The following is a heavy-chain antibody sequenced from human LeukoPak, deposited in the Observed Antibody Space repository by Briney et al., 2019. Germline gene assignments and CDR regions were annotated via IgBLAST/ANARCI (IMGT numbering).Heavy chain of an antibody. Sequence: PSETLSLTCTVSGGSISSADYYWSWIRQPPGKGLEWIGYISYSGSTYYNPSLKSRLTISVDTSKNQFSLKLSSVTAADTAVYYCASKRANFDYWGQGTLVTVSS. CDR3: ASKRANFDY. J-gene: IGHJ4*02. CDR2: ISYSGST. V-gene: IGHV4-30-4*08. CDR1: GGSISSADYY.